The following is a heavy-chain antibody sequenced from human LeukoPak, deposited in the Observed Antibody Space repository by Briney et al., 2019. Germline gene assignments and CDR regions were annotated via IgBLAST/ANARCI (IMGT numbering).Heavy chain of an antibody. V-gene: IGHV3-74*01. Sequence: GGSLRLSCAASGFTFSNYWMYWVRQAPGKGLVWVSRIKPDGSSTSYADSVKGRFTISRDNSKNTLDLQMNSLRPDDTAAYYCAKDFDGPDNWGQGTLVTVSS. CDR2: IKPDGSST. D-gene: IGHD4-17*01. CDR3: AKDFDGPDN. J-gene: IGHJ4*02. CDR1: GFTFSNYW.